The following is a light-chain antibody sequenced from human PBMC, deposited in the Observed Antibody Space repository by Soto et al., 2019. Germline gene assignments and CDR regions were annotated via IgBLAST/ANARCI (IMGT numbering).Light chain of an antibody. J-gene: IGKJ5*01. CDR3: QLRSNLPIT. CDR1: QSVSSY. CDR2: DAS. Sequence: IGWTQSLATLSLSPRERATLSCRASQSVSSYLALYQQKPGQAPRLLIYDASNRATGIPARFSGSGSGTDFTLAISSLEPEDFAVYYCQLRSNLPITFGQGARPAIK. V-gene: IGKV3-11*01.